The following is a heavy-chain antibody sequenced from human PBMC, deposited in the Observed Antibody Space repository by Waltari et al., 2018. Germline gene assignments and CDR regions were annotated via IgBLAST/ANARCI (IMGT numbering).Heavy chain of an antibody. J-gene: IGHJ4*02. D-gene: IGHD6-19*01. Sequence: EVQVVESGGGLVQPGGSRKRSCATHGFSFSGPTIHWVRQTSGKGLEWVGRIRRQPYNYATAYSASVKGRFTISRDDSKNTAYLQMNNLMTEDTAVYYCSGGEVTGTDFWGQGTLVTVSS. V-gene: IGHV3-73*01. CDR1: GFSFSGPT. CDR2: IRRQPYNYAT. CDR3: SGGEVTGTDF.